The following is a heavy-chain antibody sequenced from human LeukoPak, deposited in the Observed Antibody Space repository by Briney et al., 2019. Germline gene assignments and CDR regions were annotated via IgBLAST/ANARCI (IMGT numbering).Heavy chain of an antibody. CDR1: GGSISSYY. Sequence: SETLSLTCTVSGGSISSYYWSWIRQPPGRGLEWIGYIYYTGSTNYNPSLKSRVTISVDTSKNQFSLKLSSVTAAGTAVYYCARHFGDAYRRSFDFWGQGTLVTVSS. V-gene: IGHV4-59*08. CDR2: IYYTGST. J-gene: IGHJ4*02. D-gene: IGHD5-24*01. CDR3: ARHFGDAYRRSFDF.